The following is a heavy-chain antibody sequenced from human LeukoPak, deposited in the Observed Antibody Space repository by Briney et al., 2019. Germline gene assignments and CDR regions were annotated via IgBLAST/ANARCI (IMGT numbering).Heavy chain of an antibody. CDR2: VDTSGST. D-gene: IGHD3-16*01. CDR1: GGSISSFY. Sequence: SETLSLTCTVSGGSISSFYWTWVRQPAGKGLEWIGRVDTSGSTHYKPSLKGRVTMSLDTSKYQFSLRLSSVTVADTAVYYCARGLGGAYYYMDVWGKGTTVTVSS. CDR3: ARGLGGAYYYMDV. J-gene: IGHJ6*03. V-gene: IGHV4-4*07.